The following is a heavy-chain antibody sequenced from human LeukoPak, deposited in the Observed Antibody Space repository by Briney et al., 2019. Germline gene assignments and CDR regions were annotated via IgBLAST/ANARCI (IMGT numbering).Heavy chain of an antibody. CDR2: IWFDGSKT. V-gene: IGHV3-33*06. D-gene: IGHD2-2*02. Sequence: PGGSLRLSCAAFGLNLSNSGMHWVRQAPGKGLQGVAVIWFDGSKTYYAGSVKGRFTISRDTSKNTLFLQMNNMRAEDTAVYYCAKAGGDCTSSSCYSDWFNPWGQGTLVTVSS. J-gene: IGHJ5*02. CDR3: AKAGGDCTSSSCYSDWFNP. CDR1: GLNLSNSG.